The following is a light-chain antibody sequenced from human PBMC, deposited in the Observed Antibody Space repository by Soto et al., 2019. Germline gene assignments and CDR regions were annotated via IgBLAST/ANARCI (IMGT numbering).Light chain of an antibody. Sequence: QSLLTQPASVSGSPEQSITISCTGTSSDVGAYNLVSWYQQHPGKAPRLIIYEGSKRPSGISHRFSGSKSDNTASLTISGLRAEDEAHYHCCSYAGSRTFVFGGGTKLTVL. V-gene: IGLV2-23*01. CDR3: CSYAGSRTFV. J-gene: IGLJ2*01. CDR1: SSDVGAYNL. CDR2: EGS.